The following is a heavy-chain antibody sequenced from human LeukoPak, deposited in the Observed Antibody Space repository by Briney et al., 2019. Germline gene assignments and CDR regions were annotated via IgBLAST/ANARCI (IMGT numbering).Heavy chain of an antibody. Sequence: SETLSLTCTVSGGSISSYYWNWIRQPPGKGLEWIGYIYYTGSTNYNPSLKSRVTISVDTSMNQFSLKLSSVTAADTAVYYCAGHHPRNTVDFWGQGTLVTVSS. J-gene: IGHJ4*02. CDR3: AGHHPRNTVDF. V-gene: IGHV4-59*08. CDR1: GGSISSYY. CDR2: IYYTGST. D-gene: IGHD2/OR15-2a*01.